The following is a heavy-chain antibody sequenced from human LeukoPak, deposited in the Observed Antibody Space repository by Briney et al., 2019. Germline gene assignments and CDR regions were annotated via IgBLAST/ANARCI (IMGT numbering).Heavy chain of an antibody. CDR3: ARGGGYCSGGTCYGFDP. V-gene: IGHV3-11*06. J-gene: IGHJ5*02. D-gene: IGHD2-15*01. CDR2: ISSSSSYT. CDR1: GFTFSDYY. Sequence: PGGSLRLSCAASGFTFSDYYMSWIRQAPGKGLEWVSYISSSSSYTNYADSVKGRFNISRDNAKNSLYLQMNSLRADDPAVYYCARGGGYCSGGTCYGFDPWGQGTQVTVSS.